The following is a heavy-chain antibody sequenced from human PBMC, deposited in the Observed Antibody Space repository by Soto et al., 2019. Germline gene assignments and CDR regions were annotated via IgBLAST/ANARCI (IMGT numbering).Heavy chain of an antibody. D-gene: IGHD5-18*01. V-gene: IGHV4-34*01. CDR1: GGSFSGYY. CDR3: ARDSYSRDFDY. Sequence: NPSETLSLTCAVYGGSFSGYYWSWIRQPPGKGLEWIGEINHSGSTNYNPSLKSRVTISVDTSKNQFSLKLSSVTAADTAVYYCARDSYSRDFDYWGQGTLVTVSS. J-gene: IGHJ4*02. CDR2: INHSGST.